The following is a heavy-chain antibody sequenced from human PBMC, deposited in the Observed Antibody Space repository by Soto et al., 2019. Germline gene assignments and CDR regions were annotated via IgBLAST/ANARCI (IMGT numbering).Heavy chain of an antibody. V-gene: IGHV1-58*02. CDR2: IVVGSGNT. CDR1: GFTFTSSA. J-gene: IGHJ5*02. Sequence: GASVKVSCKASGFTFTSSAMQWVRQARGQRLEWIGWIVVGSGNTSYAQKFQGRVTITRDTSASTAYMELSSLRSEDTAVYYCARGVAGPLHWFDPWGQGTLVTVSS. D-gene: IGHD6-19*01. CDR3: ARGVAGPLHWFDP.